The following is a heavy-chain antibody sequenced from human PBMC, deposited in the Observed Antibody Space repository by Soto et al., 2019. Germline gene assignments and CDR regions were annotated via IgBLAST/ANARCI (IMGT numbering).Heavy chain of an antibody. D-gene: IGHD3-22*01. Sequence: PGGSLRLSCAASGFTFSSYSMNWVRQAPGKGLEWVSSISSSSSYIYYADSVKGRFTISRDNAKNSLYLQMNSPRAEDTAVYYCARDPNPDSSGYYHYYFDYWGQGTLVTVPS. CDR1: GFTFSSYS. CDR2: ISSSSSYI. V-gene: IGHV3-21*01. CDR3: ARDPNPDSSGYYHYYFDY. J-gene: IGHJ4*02.